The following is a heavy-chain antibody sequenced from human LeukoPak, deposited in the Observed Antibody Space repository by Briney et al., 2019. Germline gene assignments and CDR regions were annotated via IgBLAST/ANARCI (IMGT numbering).Heavy chain of an antibody. CDR3: ARLGTDCSGGSCY. V-gene: IGHV1-18*01. Sequence: GASVKVSGKASSYTFTNNGISWVRKAPGQGLEWMGWISTYNGNTNYAQKLQGRVTMTTDTSTSTAYMELRSLRSDDTAVYYCARLGTDCSGGSCYWGQGTLVTVSS. J-gene: IGHJ4*02. CDR2: ISTYNGNT. CDR1: SYTFTNNG. D-gene: IGHD2-15*01.